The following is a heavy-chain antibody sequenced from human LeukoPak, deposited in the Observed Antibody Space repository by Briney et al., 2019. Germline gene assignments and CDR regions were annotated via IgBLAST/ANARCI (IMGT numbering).Heavy chain of an antibody. CDR3: AREVYAFDI. J-gene: IGHJ3*02. CDR1: GYTFTNYY. D-gene: IGHD2-8*01. V-gene: IGHV1-2*02. Sequence: ASVKVSFKASGYTFTNYYIHWVRQAPGQGLEWMGWIIPNSGGTNYAQKFQGRVTMTRDTSISTAYMEVSRLRSDDTAMYYCAREVYAFDIWGQGTMVTVSS. CDR2: IIPNSGGT.